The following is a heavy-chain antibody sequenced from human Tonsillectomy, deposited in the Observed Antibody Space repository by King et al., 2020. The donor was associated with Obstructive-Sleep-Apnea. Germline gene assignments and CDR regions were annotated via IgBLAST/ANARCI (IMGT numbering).Heavy chain of an antibody. CDR3: AKDRGYSGHEVVYYYYYGMDV. Sequence: VQLVESGGGVVQPGRSLSLSCAASGFTFSSYGMHWVRQAPGKGLEWVAVISYDGSNKYYADSVKGRFTISRDNSKNTLYLQMNSLRAEDTAVYYCAKDRGYSGHEVVYYYYYGMDVWGQGTTVTVSS. J-gene: IGHJ6*02. CDR2: ISYDGSNK. V-gene: IGHV3-30*18. CDR1: GFTFSSYG. D-gene: IGHD5-12*01.